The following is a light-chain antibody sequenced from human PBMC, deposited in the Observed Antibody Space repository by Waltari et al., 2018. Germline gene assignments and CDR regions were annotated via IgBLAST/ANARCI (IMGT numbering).Light chain of an antibody. CDR3: QHGNSYPLT. CDR1: QGISSY. Sequence: CASVGDRVTITCRASQGISSYLNWYQQKPGKAPKLLIYYANSLASGVPSRFSGSGSGTEFTLTISSLQPEDFATYYCQHGNSYPLTFGGGTKVEIK. J-gene: IGKJ4*01. CDR2: YAN. V-gene: IGKV1-13*02.